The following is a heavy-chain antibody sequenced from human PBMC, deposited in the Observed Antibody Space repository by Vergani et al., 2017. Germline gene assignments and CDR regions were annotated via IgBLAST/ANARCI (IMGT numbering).Heavy chain of an antibody. CDR3: AIEGAGYSSSWYRGGFDP. Sequence: QVHLQESGPGLVKPSETLSLTCTVSGGSISSYYWSWIRQPPGKGLEWIGYIYYSGSTNYNPSLKSRVTISVDTSKNQFSLKLSSVTAADTAVYYCAIEGAGYSSSWYRGGFDPWGQGTLVTVSS. CDR1: GGSISSYY. J-gene: IGHJ5*02. D-gene: IGHD6-13*01. V-gene: IGHV4-59*01. CDR2: IYYSGST.